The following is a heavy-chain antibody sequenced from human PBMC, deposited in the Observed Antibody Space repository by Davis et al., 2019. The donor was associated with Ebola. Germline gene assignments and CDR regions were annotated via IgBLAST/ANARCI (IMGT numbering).Heavy chain of an antibody. J-gene: IGHJ3*02. CDR2: ISAYNGNT. D-gene: IGHD3-22*01. Sequence: ASVKVSCKASGYTFTSYGISWVRQAPGQGLEWMGWISAYNGNTNYAQKLQGRVTMTTDTSTSTAYMELRSLRSDDTAVYYCARVLLYGDSSGIVAFDIWGQGTMVTVSS. V-gene: IGHV1-18*01. CDR3: ARVLLYGDSSGIVAFDI. CDR1: GYTFTSYG.